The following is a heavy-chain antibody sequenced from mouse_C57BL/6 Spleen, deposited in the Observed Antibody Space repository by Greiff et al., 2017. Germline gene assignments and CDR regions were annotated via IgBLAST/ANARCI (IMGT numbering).Heavy chain of an antibody. V-gene: IGHV1-26*01. CDR3: ARQPSAYYSNYVGFDY. CDR1: GYTFTDYY. CDR2: INPNNGGT. J-gene: IGHJ2*01. Sequence: EVKLQQSGPELVKPGASVKISCKASGYTFTDYYMNWVKQSHGKSLEWIGDINPNNGGTSYNQKFKGKATLTVDKSSSTAYMELRSLTSEDSAVYYCARQPSAYYSNYVGFDYWGQGTTLTVSS. D-gene: IGHD2-5*01.